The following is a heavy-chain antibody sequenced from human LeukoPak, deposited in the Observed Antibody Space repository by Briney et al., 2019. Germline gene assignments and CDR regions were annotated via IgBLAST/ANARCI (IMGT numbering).Heavy chain of an antibody. V-gene: IGHV1-69*05. Sequence: SVKVSCKASGGTFSSYAISWVRQAPGQGLEWMGGIIPIFGTANYAQKFQGRVTITTDESTSTAYMELSSLTSEDTAVYYCARGDIVVVPAAIYYMDVWGKGTTVTVSS. D-gene: IGHD2-2*01. CDR2: IIPIFGTA. CDR1: GGTFSSYA. CDR3: ARGDIVVVPAAIYYMDV. J-gene: IGHJ6*03.